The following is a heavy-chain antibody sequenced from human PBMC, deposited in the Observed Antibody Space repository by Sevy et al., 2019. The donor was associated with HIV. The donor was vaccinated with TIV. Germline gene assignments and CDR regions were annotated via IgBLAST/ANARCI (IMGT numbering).Heavy chain of an antibody. CDR3: ARDSGYDINWCLGAH. J-gene: IGHJ1*01. CDR2: ISYDGSTR. CDR1: GFTFSTHA. V-gene: IGHV3-30-3*01. Sequence: GGSLRLSCATSGFTFSTHAMHWVRQAPGKGLEWVAVISYDGSTRYYADSVKGRFTISRDNSKNTLSLQMNSLRAEDTALYFCARDSGYDINWCLGAHWGHGTRVTVSS. D-gene: IGHD3-22*01.